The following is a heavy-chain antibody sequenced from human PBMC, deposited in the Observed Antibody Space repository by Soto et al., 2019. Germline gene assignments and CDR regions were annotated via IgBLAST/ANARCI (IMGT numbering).Heavy chain of an antibody. J-gene: IGHJ5*02. CDR1: GGSISSYY. Sequence: SETLSLTCTVSGGSISSYYWSWIRQPAGKGLEWIGRIYSGGSTNYNPSLKSRVTLSVDASKNQFSLKLSSVTAADTAVYYCARVNMMSWFDPWGQGTLVTVSS. CDR2: IYSGGST. CDR3: ARVNMMSWFDP. V-gene: IGHV4-4*07. D-gene: IGHD3-16*01.